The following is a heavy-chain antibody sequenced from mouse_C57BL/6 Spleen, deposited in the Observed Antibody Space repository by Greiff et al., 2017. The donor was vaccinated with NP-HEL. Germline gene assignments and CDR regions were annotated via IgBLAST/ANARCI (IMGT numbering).Heavy chain of an antibody. V-gene: IGHV1-52*01. Sequence: VQLQQSGAELVRPGSSVKLSCKASGYTFTSYWMHWVKQRPIQGLEWIGNIDPSDSETHYNQKFKDKATLTVDKSSSTAYMQLSSLTSEDSAVYYCARNSGNYDGVFDYWGQGTTLTVSS. D-gene: IGHD2-1*01. CDR2: IDPSDSET. J-gene: IGHJ2*01. CDR3: ARNSGNYDGVFDY. CDR1: GYTFTSYW.